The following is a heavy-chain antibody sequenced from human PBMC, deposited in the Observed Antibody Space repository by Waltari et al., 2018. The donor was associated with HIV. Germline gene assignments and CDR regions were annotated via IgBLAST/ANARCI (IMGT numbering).Heavy chain of an antibody. D-gene: IGHD3-22*01. Sequence: LQLHESGPGLVKPSETLSLTCTVSGAPISSDTSYWGWIRQSPGKALEWIGNIYYSGSTYYNVSLKSRVFISVVAADTAVYYCARTYEFDKSGYSFDTWGQGILVRVSS. J-gene: IGHJ5*02. CDR2: IYYSGST. CDR1: GAPISSDTSY. CDR3: T. V-gene: IGHV4-39*01.